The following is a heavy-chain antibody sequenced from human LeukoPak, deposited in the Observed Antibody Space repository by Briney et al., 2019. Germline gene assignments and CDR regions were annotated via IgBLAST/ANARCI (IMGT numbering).Heavy chain of an antibody. Sequence: SETLSLTCSVSDGSISSYYWSWIRQPPGKGLEWIGYIHSSGSTHYNPSLKSRVTTSLDTSKNQFSLKLSSVTAADTAVYYCAGDGSGSYHLGYWGQGTLVTVSS. V-gene: IGHV4-4*09. CDR3: AGDGSGSYHLGY. J-gene: IGHJ4*02. CDR1: DGSISSYY. CDR2: IHSSGST. D-gene: IGHD3-10*01.